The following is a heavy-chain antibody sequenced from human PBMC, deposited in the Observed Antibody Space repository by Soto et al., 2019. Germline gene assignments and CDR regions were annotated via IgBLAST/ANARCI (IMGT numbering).Heavy chain of an antibody. V-gene: IGHV3-30*18. CDR3: AKDDSGYGPDY. Sequence: GGSLRLSCAASGFTFSSYGMHWVRQAPGKGLEWVAVISYDGSNKYYADSVKGRFTISRDNSKNTLYLQMNSLRAEDTAVYYCAKDDSGYGPDYWGRGTLVTVSS. CDR2: ISYDGSNK. J-gene: IGHJ4*02. D-gene: IGHD5-12*01. CDR1: GFTFSSYG.